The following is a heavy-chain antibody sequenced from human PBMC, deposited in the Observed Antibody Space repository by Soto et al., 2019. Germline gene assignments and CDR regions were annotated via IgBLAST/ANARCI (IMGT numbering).Heavy chain of an antibody. CDR3: ARDQVVVVAATPPRMLDY. Sequence: GGSLRLSCAASGFTFSSYAMHWVRQAPGKGLEWVAVISYDGSNKYYADSVKGRFTISRDNSKNTLYLQMNSLRAEDTAVYYCARDQVVVVAATPPRMLDYWGQGTLVTVSS. V-gene: IGHV3-30-3*01. J-gene: IGHJ4*02. D-gene: IGHD2-15*01. CDR1: GFTFSSYA. CDR2: ISYDGSNK.